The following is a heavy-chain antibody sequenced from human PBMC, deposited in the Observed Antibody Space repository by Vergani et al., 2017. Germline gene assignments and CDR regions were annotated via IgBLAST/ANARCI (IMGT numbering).Heavy chain of an antibody. D-gene: IGHD4-23*01. J-gene: IGHJ3*02. Sequence: QVQLVQSGAEVKKPGASVKVSCKASGYTFTSYGISWVRQAPGQGLEWMGWISAYNGNTEYAQKLQGRVTMTTDTSTSTGYMELRSLRSDVTAVYYCARVLDYGGNSNDAFDIWGQGTMVTVSS. CDR2: ISAYNGNT. V-gene: IGHV1-18*01. CDR3: ARVLDYGGNSNDAFDI. CDR1: GYTFTSYG.